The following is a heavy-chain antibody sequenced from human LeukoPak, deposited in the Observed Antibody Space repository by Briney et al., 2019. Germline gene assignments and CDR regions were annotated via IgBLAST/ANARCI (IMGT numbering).Heavy chain of an antibody. CDR3: ARDRHVPGLYYYYMDV. CDR1: GFTFDDYA. D-gene: IGHD6-6*01. Sequence: GRSLRLSCAASGFTFDDYAMHWVRQAPGKGLEWVSGISWNSGSIGYADSVKGRFTISRDNAKNSLYLQMNSLRPEDTAVYFCARDRHVPGLYYYYMDVWGKGTTVTVSS. CDR2: ISWNSGSI. J-gene: IGHJ6*03. V-gene: IGHV3-9*01.